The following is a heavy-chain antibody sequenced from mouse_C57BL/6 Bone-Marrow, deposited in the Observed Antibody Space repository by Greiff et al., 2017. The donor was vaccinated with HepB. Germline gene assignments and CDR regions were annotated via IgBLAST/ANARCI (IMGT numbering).Heavy chain of an antibody. J-gene: IGHJ4*01. D-gene: IGHD1-1*01. Sequence: EVKLMESGGGLVQSGRSLRLSCATSGFTFSDFYMEWVRQAPGKGLEWIAASRNKANDYTTEYSASVKGRFIVSRDTSQSILYLQMNALRAEDTASYYCARDAGLITTVVAPEGYAMDYWGQGTSVTVSS. CDR3: ARDAGLITTVVAPEGYAMDY. V-gene: IGHV7-1*01. CDR2: SRNKANDYTT. CDR1: GFTFSDFY.